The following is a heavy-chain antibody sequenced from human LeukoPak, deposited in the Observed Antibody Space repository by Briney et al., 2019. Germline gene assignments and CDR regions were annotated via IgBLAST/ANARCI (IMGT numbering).Heavy chain of an antibody. V-gene: IGHV4-59*08. CDR2: IYYSGST. Sequence: SETLSLTCTVSGGSISSYYWSWIRQPPGKGLEWVGYIYYSGSTNYNLSLKSRVTISVDTSKNQFSLKLSSVTAADTAVYYCATFASSGLEEDAFDIWGQGTMVTVSS. CDR3: ATFASSGLEEDAFDI. CDR1: GGSISSYY. D-gene: IGHD6-19*01. J-gene: IGHJ3*02.